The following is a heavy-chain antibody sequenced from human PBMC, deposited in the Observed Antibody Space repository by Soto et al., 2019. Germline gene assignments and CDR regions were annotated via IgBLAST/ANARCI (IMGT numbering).Heavy chain of an antibody. D-gene: IGHD3-3*01. Sequence: ASVKVSCKASGYTFTSYGISWVRQAPGQGLEWMGWISAYNGNTNYAQKLQGRVTMTTDTSTSTAYMELRSLRSDDTAVYYCARSHGYVDFWSGYYTYGMDVWGQGTTVTVSS. CDR2: ISAYNGNT. J-gene: IGHJ6*02. CDR3: ARSHGYVDFWSGYYTYGMDV. V-gene: IGHV1-18*01. CDR1: GYTFTSYG.